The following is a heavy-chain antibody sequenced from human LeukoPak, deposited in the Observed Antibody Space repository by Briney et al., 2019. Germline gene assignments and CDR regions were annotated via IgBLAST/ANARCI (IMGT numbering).Heavy chain of an antibody. CDR1: GFTFSRYW. V-gene: IGHV3-7*01. CDR3: ASGRIYNSESYSGYDAFDI. Sequence: GGSLRLSCAASGFTFSRYWMSWVRQAPGKGLEWVANIKQDGSGKHYVDSVRGRFTISRDNAENLLYLEMSSLRAEDTAVYYCASGRIYNSESYSGYDAFDIWGPGTVVTVSS. D-gene: IGHD3-10*01. J-gene: IGHJ3*02. CDR2: IKQDGSGK.